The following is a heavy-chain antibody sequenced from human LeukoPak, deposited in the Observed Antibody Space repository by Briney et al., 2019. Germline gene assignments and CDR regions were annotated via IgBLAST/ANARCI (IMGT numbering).Heavy chain of an antibody. V-gene: IGHV1-46*01. CDR1: GYTFTSYY. Sequence: ASVKVSCKASGYTFTSYYMHWVRQAPGQGLEWMGIINPSGGSTSYAQKLQGRVTMTRDMSTSTVYMELSSLRSEDTAVYYCARDCYKLHTYSGYDYYYYYYMDVWGKGTTVTVSS. J-gene: IGHJ6*03. CDR2: INPSGGST. CDR3: ARDCYKLHTYSGYDYYYYYYMDV. D-gene: IGHD5-12*01.